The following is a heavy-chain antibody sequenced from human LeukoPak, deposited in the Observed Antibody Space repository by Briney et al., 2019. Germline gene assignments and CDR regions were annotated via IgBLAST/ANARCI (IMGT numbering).Heavy chain of an antibody. Sequence: GGSLRLSCAGSGFPFSKAWMSWVRQAPGEGLEWLGRFKSKTDGGATDYAAPVKGRFSLSRDDSKNTLYLQMNSLKIEDTAVYYCTSDRGIAARPLFDLWGQGTLVTVSS. CDR2: FKSKTDGGAT. CDR1: GFPFSKAW. CDR3: TSDRGIAARPLFDL. V-gene: IGHV3-15*01. D-gene: IGHD6-6*01. J-gene: IGHJ4*02.